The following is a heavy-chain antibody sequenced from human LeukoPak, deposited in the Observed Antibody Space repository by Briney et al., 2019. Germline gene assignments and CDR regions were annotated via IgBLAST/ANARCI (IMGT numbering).Heavy chain of an antibody. CDR3: ARELRIAVAGRYCQLGY. Sequence: GASVKVSCKASGGTFSSYAISWVRQAPGQGLEWMGGIIPIFGTANYAQKFQGRVTITADKSTSTAYMELSSLRSEDTAVYYCARELRIAVAGRYCQLGYWGQGTLVTVSS. CDR2: IIPIFGTA. CDR1: GGTFSSYA. J-gene: IGHJ4*02. V-gene: IGHV1-69*06. D-gene: IGHD6-19*01.